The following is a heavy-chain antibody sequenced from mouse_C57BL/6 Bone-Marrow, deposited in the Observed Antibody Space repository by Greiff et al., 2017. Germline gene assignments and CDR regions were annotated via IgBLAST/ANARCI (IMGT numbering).Heavy chain of an antibody. CDR2: IDIGNGYT. J-gene: IGHJ4*01. Sequence: EVQLQQSGAELVRPGSSVKMSCKTSGYTFTSYGIHWVKQRPGQGLEWIGYIDIGNGYTEYNEKFKGKATLTSDTSSSTAYMQLSSLTSEDSAIYYCARWGRGYNAMDDWGKGTTVTVSS. V-gene: IGHV1-58*01. CDR3: ARWGRGYNAMDD. CDR1: GYTFTSYG. D-gene: IGHD1-1*01.